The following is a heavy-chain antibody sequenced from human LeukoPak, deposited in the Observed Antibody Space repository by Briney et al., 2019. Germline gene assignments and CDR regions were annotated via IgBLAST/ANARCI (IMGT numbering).Heavy chain of an antibody. CDR2: INQDGKTK. J-gene: IGHJ4*02. V-gene: IGHV3-7*01. Sequence: GGSLRLSCAASGFTFSNSWMTWVRQAPGRGLEWVADINQDGKTKSYMDSVEGRFTISRYNARNSMYLQMSSLRAEDTAVYYCARDPAYGALDYWGQGTLVTVSS. D-gene: IGHD4-17*01. CDR1: GFTFSNSW. CDR3: ARDPAYGALDY.